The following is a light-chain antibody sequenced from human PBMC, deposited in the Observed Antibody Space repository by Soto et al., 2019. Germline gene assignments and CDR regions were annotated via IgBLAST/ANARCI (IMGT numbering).Light chain of an antibody. J-gene: IGLJ1*01. Sequence: SYELTQPPSVSVAPEKTATITCGGNNTGNKRVHWYRQKPGQAPVLVISYDSDRPSGIPERFSGSNSGNTATLTISRVEDGDEADYYCQVWDIMTDNYVFGPGTKLTVL. V-gene: IGLV3-21*04. CDR2: YDS. CDR3: QVWDIMTDNYV. CDR1: NTGNKR.